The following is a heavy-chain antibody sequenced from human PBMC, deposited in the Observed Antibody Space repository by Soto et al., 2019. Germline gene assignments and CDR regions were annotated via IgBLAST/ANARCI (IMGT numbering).Heavy chain of an antibody. CDR1: GYTFTSYG. D-gene: IGHD2-21*01. V-gene: IGHV1-18*01. Sequence: ASVKVSCKASGYTFTSYGISWVRQAPGQGLEWMGWISAYNGNTNYAQKLRGRVTMTTDTSTSTAYMELRSLRSDDTAVYYCARDTLDSGYYGMDVWGQGTTVTVSS. CDR3: ARDTLDSGYYGMDV. CDR2: ISAYNGNT. J-gene: IGHJ6*02.